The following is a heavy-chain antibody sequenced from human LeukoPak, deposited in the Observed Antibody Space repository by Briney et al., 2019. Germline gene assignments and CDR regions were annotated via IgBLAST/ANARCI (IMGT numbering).Heavy chain of an antibody. V-gene: IGHV4-39*01. D-gene: IGHD3-10*01. CDR2: VYYSGST. CDR1: SGSISSSSYY. J-gene: IGHJ5*02. CDR3: ARHMDLPNWFDP. Sequence: PSETLSLTCTVSSGSISSSSYYWGWIRQPPGKGLEWIGSVYYSGSTYYNPSLKSRVTISVDTSKNQFSLKLSSVTAADTAVYYCARHMDLPNWFDPWGQGTLVTVSS.